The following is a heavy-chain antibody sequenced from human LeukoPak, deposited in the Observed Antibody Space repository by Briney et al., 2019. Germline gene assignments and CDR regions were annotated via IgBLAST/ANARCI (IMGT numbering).Heavy chain of an antibody. CDR2: ISAAGHIR. J-gene: IGHJ4*02. D-gene: IGHD2-8*01. V-gene: IGHV3-23*01. CDR1: GFTFTKYG. Sequence: PGGSLRLSCAASGFTFTKYGMTWVRQAPGKGLEWVSIISAAGHIRYYADSVKGRFTISGDNSKNTLYLQMNSLRAEDTAVYFCARARANVVDPVSSLKCWGPGTRVTVSS. CDR3: ARARANVVDPVSSLKC.